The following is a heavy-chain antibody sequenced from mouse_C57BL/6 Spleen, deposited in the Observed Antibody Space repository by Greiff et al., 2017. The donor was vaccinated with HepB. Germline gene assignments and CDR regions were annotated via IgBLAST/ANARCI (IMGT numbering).Heavy chain of an antibody. CDR1: GYAFSSYW. CDR2: IYPGDGDT. J-gene: IGHJ2*01. Sequence: QVQLKESGAELVKPGASVKISCKASGYAFSSYWMNWVKQRPGKGLEWIGQIYPGDGDTNYNGKFKGKATLTADKSSSTAYMQLSSLTSEDSAVYFCARQGAYYFDYWGQGTTLTVSS. CDR3: ARQGAYYFDY. V-gene: IGHV1-80*01.